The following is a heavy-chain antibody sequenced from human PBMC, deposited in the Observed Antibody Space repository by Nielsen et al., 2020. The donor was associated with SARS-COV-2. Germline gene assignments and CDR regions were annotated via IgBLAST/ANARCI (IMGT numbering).Heavy chain of an antibody. CDR1: GGSISSGGYY. CDR2: IYYSGST. V-gene: IGHV4-31*11. CDR3: ARARITMIVVVDAFDT. Sequence: SETLSLTCAVSGGSISSGGYYWSWIRQHPGKGLEWIGYIYYSGSTYYNPSLKSRVTISVDTSKNQFSLKLSSVTAADTAVYYCARARITMIVVVDAFDTWGQGTMVTVSS. J-gene: IGHJ3*02. D-gene: IGHD3-22*01.